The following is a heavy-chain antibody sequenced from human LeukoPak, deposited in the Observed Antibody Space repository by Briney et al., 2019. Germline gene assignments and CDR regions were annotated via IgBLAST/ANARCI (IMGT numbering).Heavy chain of an antibody. J-gene: IGHJ4*02. CDR1: GFTFSSYS. CDR3: AKESYTRDFDY. CDR2: VSGSGNIA. Sequence: GGSLRLSCAASGFTFSSYSMNWVRQAPGKGLEWVSAVSGSGNIAYYADSVKGRFTISRDNSKNTLYLQMNSLRAEDTAVYYCAKESYTRDFDYWGQGTLVTVSS. V-gene: IGHV3-23*01. D-gene: IGHD1-26*01.